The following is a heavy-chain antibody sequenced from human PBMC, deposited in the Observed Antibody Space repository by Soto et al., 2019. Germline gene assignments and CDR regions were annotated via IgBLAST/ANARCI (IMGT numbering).Heavy chain of an antibody. V-gene: IGHV4-59*08. CDR1: GGSISSYY. CDR3: ARLSCGSGSYEPYYMDV. CDR2: IYYSGST. D-gene: IGHD3-10*01. J-gene: IGHJ6*03. Sequence: QVQLQESGPGLVKPSETLSLTCTVSGGSISSYYWSWIRQPPGKGLEWIGYIYYSGSTNYNPSLKGRVTISVDTSKNQCSLKLSSVTAADTAVYYCARLSCGSGSYEPYYMDVWGKGTTVTVSS.